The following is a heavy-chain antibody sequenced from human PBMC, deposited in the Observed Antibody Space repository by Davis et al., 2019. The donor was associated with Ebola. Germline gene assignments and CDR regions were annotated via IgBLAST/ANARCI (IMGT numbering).Heavy chain of an antibody. CDR3: ARGSDGGNSADS. D-gene: IGHD4-23*01. V-gene: IGHV4-34*01. J-gene: IGHJ5*01. CDR2: ITHGGRT. Sequence: MPSETLSLTCAVYGGSFSGHYWSWIRQPPGKGLEWIGEITHGGRTNYSPSLKSRVTMSIDTSKNQSPLKLNCVTAADTGVYYCARGSDGGNSADSWGQGTLVTVSS. CDR1: GGSFSGHY.